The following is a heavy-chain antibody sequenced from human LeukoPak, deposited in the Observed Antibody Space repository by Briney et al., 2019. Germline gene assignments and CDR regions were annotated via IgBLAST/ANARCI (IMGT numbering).Heavy chain of an antibody. CDR2: ISWNGGSL. CDR1: GFSLDDHA. J-gene: IGHJ6*02. CDR3: AKDTEFGEPYHGMDV. V-gene: IGHV3-9*01. D-gene: IGHD3-10*01. Sequence: GGSLRLSCAVSGFSLDDHAMHWVRQAPGKGLEWVSGISWNGGSLDYADSVKGRFIISRDNAKKSLYLQMNSLRPEDTAVYYCAKDTEFGEPYHGMDVWGQGTTVTVSS.